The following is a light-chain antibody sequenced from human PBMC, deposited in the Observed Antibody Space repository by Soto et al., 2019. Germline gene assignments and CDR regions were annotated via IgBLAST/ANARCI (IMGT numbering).Light chain of an antibody. Sequence: DIQMTQYPYSLSASVGDRVTITCRASQSIGGYLTWYQQLPGKAPKLLIFAASGLQSGVPSRFSGSGSGTDFTLTISSLQPEDFATYYCQQSYSSPITSGQGTRLEI. J-gene: IGKJ5*01. CDR2: AAS. V-gene: IGKV1-39*01. CDR3: QQSYSSPIT. CDR1: QSIGGY.